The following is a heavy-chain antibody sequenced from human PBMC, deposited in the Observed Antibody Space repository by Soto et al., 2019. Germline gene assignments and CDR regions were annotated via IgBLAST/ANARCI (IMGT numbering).Heavy chain of an antibody. D-gene: IGHD6-13*01. V-gene: IGHV4-34*01. CDR3: ARVSPDSSSRYTGAFDY. CDR2: IHHTGTT. J-gene: IGHJ4*02. Sequence: QVQLQQWGAGLLKPSETLSLTCAVYGASFSGSYWTWIRQPPGKGLEWIGEIHHTGTTKYNPSLKSRVTVSVDTSNTQSSLKLRSVTAADTAVYYCARVSPDSSSRYTGAFDYWGQGTLVTVSS. CDR1: GASFSGSY.